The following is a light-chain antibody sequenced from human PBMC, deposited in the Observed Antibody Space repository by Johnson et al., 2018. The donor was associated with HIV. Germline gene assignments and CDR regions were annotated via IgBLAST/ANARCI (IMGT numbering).Light chain of an antibody. J-gene: IGLJ1*01. CDR1: SSNIGNNY. Sequence: VLTQPPSVSAAPGQKVTISCSGSSSNIGNNYVSWYQQLPGTAPKLLIYENNKRPSGIPDRFSGSKSGTSATLGITGLQTGDEADYYCGTWYSSLSAGGVFGTGTKVTVL. CDR3: GTWYSSLSAGGV. V-gene: IGLV1-51*02. CDR2: ENN.